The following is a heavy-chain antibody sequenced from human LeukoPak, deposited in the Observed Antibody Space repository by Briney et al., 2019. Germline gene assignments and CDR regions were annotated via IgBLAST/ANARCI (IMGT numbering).Heavy chain of an antibody. CDR2: INPNSGGT. CDR3: ARDLGSGYYDSSGYSVNAFDI. V-gene: IGHV1-2*02. CDR1: GYTFTGYY. Sequence: ASVKVSCKASGYTFTGYYMHWVRQAPGQGLEWMGWINPNSGGTNYAQKFQGRVTMTRDTSISTAYMELSRLGSDDTAVYYCARDLGSGYYDSSGYSVNAFDIWGQGTMVTVSS. D-gene: IGHD3-22*01. J-gene: IGHJ3*02.